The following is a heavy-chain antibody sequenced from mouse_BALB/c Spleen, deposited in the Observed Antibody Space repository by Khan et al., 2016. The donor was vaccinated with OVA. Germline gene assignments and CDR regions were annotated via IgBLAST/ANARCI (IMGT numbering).Heavy chain of an antibody. J-gene: IGHJ2*01. CDR2: IYPGDGNT. V-gene: IGHV1-87*01. CDR1: GYTFTSYW. CDR3: ARGGITTGYFDY. Sequence: QVQLQQSGTELARPGASVKLSCKASGYTFTSYWMQWVKQRPGQGLEWIGAIYPGDGNTRYTQKFKGKATLTTDKSSSTAYMQLSSLASEDSTVYYCARGGITTGYFDYWGQDTTLTVSS. D-gene: IGHD1-1*01.